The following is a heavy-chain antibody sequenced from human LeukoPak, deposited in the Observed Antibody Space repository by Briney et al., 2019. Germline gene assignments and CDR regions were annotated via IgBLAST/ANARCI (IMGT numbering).Heavy chain of an antibody. V-gene: IGHV3-15*01. CDR1: GFTLSNAW. D-gene: IGHD2-2*01. CDR2: IKSKTDGGTT. Sequence: GGSLRLSCAASGFTLSNAWMSRVHQAPGKGLEWVGRIKSKTDGGTTDYAAPVKGRFTISRDDSKNTLYLQMNSLKTEDTAVYYCARAFRSRIEPAARESFDYWGQGTLVTVSS. CDR3: ARAFRSRIEPAARESFDY. J-gene: IGHJ4*02.